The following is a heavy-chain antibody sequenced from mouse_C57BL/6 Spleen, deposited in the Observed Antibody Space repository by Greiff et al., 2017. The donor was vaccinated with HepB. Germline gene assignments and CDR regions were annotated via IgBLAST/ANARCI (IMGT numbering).Heavy chain of an antibody. V-gene: IGHV1-15*01. CDR3: TRNYGY. CDR1: GYTFTDYE. J-gene: IGHJ2*01. Sequence: QVQLQQSGAELVRPGASVTLSCKASGYTFTDYEMHWVKQTPVHGLEWIGAIDPETGGTAYNQKFKGKAIPTADKSSSTAYMELRSLTSEDSAVYYCTRNYGYWGQGTTLTVSS. CDR2: IDPETGGT. D-gene: IGHD1-1*01.